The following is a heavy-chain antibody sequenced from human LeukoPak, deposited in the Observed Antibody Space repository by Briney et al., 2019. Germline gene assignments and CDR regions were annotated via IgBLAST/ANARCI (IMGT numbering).Heavy chain of an antibody. V-gene: IGHV4-39*01. CDR1: VRSISSSRYH. D-gene: IGHD5-18*01. Sequence: ADTLSLTCTVSVRSISSSRYHCGWIRQPPGKGLEWIGSIYYSWTTFYNPSLKSRITISVDTSKNQFSLKVSSVTAADTAVYYCATTYSYNSGGYDYWGQGTLVTVSS. CDR3: ATTYSYNSGGYDY. CDR2: IYYSWTT. J-gene: IGHJ4*02.